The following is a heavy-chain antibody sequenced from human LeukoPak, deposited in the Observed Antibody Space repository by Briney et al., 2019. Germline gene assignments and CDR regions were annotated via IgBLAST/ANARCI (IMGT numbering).Heavy chain of an antibody. D-gene: IGHD3-22*01. J-gene: IGHJ4*02. CDR2: ISSSSSYI. Sequence: GGSLRLSCAASGFTFSSYSMNWVRQAPGKGLEWVSSISSSSSYIYYADSVKGRFTISRDNAKNSLYLQMNSLRAEDTAVYYCARDIRIVVAGVFDYWGQGTLVTVSS. CDR1: GFTFSSYS. V-gene: IGHV3-21*01. CDR3: ARDIRIVVAGVFDY.